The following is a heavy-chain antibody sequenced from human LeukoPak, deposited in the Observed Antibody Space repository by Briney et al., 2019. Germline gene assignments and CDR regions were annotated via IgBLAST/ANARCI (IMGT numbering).Heavy chain of an antibody. D-gene: IGHD3-10*01. J-gene: IGHJ4*02. CDR3: ARALSGSYSPDY. CDR1: GFTFSSYS. V-gene: IGHV3-21*01. CDR2: ISSSSSYI. Sequence: GGSLRLSCAASGFTFSSYSMNWVRQAPGKGLEWVSSISSSSSYIYYADSVKGRFTISRDNAKNSLYLQMNSLRAEDTAVYYCARALSGSYSPDYWGQGTLVTVSS.